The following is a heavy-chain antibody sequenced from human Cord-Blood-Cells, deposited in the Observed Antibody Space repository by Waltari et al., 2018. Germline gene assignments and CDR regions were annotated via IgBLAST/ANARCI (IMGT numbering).Heavy chain of an antibody. Sequence: QITLTEPGPTLVKPPQTLTLTCTFSGFSLSTSGVGVGWIRQPPGKALEWLALIYWDDDKRYSPSLKSRLTITKDTSKNQVVLTMTNMDPVDTATYYCAHSIAARPDAEYFQHWGQGTLVTVSS. CDR3: AHSIAARPDAEYFQH. V-gene: IGHV2-5*02. CDR2: IYWDDDK. CDR1: GFSLSTSGVG. J-gene: IGHJ1*01. D-gene: IGHD6-6*01.